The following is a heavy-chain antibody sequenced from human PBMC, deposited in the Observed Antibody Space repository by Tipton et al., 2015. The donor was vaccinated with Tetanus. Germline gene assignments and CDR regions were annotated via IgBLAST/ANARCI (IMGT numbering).Heavy chain of an antibody. CDR1: GGSIRSDY. Sequence: TLSLTCTVSGGSIRSDYWSWIRQHPGKGLEWIGDIYNSGSTYYNPPLKSRVTISVDTSKNQFSLKLNSVTAADTAVYFCARDQARGARGWNYFDYWGQGTQVTVSS. CDR2: IYNSGST. J-gene: IGHJ4*02. D-gene: IGHD1-26*01. V-gene: IGHV4-31*03. CDR3: ARDQARGARGWNYFDY.